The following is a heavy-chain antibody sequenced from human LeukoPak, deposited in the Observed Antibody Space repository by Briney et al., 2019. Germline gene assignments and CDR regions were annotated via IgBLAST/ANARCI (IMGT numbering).Heavy chain of an antibody. J-gene: IGHJ4*02. CDR3: AREFHDILTGYPYFDY. CDR2: IIPIFGTA. V-gene: IGHV1-69*05. Sequence: APVKVSCKASGGTFSSYAISWVRQAPGQGLEWMGRIIPIFGTANYAQKFRGRVTITTDESTSTAYMELSSLRSEDTAVYYCAREFHDILTGYPYFDYWGQGTLVTVSS. D-gene: IGHD3-9*01. CDR1: GGTFSSYA.